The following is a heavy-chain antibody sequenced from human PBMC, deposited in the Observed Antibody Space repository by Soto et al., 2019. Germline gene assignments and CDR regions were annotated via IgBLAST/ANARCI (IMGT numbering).Heavy chain of an antibody. CDR2: IYYSGST. CDR3: ASPTLGAFDI. D-gene: IGHD3-16*01. CDR1: GGSISSSNYY. J-gene: IGHJ3*02. Sequence: PSETLSLTCAVSGGSISSSNYYWGWIRQPPGKGPEWIGSIYYSGSTSYNSSLKSRVTISVDTSKNQFSLRLSSVTAADTAVYYCASPTLGAFDIWGQGTMVTVSS. V-gene: IGHV4-39*01.